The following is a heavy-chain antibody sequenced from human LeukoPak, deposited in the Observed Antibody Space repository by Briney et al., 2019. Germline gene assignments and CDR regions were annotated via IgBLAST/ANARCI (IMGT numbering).Heavy chain of an antibody. CDR3: ARGPLDSSGWQRNYYYYYYMDV. CDR2: IKQDGSEK. D-gene: IGHD6-19*01. V-gene: IGHV3-7*01. J-gene: IGHJ6*03. Sequence: GGSLRLSCAASGFTFSSNWMSWVRQAPGKGLEWVSNIKQDGSEKYYVDSVKGRFTISRDNAKNSLYMQMNNLRAEDTAVYYCARGPLDSSGWQRNYYYYYYMDVWGKGTTVTVSS. CDR1: GFTFSSNW.